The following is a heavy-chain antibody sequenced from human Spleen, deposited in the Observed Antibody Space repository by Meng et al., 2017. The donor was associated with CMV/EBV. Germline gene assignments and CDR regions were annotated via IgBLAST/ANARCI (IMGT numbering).Heavy chain of an antibody. V-gene: IGHV1-2*06. CDR3: TRRPLGSNRPFDY. D-gene: IGHD2/OR15-2a*01. Sequence: ASVKVSCKTSGYRFNGFYIHWVRRAPGQGLEWMGQINPRNGDTKYAQKFEGRVSMTTDTSITTVYMELSSLRSDDTAFYYCTRRPLGSNRPFDYWGQGTLVTVSS. J-gene: IGHJ4*02. CDR2: INPRNGDT. CDR1: GYRFNGFY.